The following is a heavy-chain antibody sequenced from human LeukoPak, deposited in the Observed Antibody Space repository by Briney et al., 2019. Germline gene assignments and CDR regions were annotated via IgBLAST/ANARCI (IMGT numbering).Heavy chain of an antibody. D-gene: IGHD6-19*01. V-gene: IGHV1-2*02. CDR3: ARKLDSSGWTLFDY. J-gene: IGHJ4*02. Sequence: ASVKVSCKASGYTFTGYYMHWVRQAPGQGLEWMGWINPNSGGTNYAQKLQGRVTMTRDTSISTAYMELSRLRSDDTAVYYCARKLDSSGWTLFDYWGQGTLVTVSS. CDR2: INPNSGGT. CDR1: GYTFTGYY.